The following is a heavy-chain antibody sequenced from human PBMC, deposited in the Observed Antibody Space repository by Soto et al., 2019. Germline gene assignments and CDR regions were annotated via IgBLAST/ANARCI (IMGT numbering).Heavy chain of an antibody. D-gene: IGHD3-22*01. Sequence: TMSLTCTVSGDSISSGGYYWTWNSQHPGKGLEWIGYIYYSGSTYYNPSLKSRVTISVDTSKNQFSLKLSSVTAADPAVYYCARWYYYDSSGPGDYKDYWGQGTLVTGSS. CDR2: IYYSGST. V-gene: IGHV4-31*03. CDR3: ARWYYYDSSGPGDYKDY. J-gene: IGHJ4*02. CDR1: GDSISSGGYY.